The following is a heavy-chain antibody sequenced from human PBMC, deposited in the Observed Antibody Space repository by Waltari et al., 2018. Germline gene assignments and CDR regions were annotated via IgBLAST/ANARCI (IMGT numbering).Heavy chain of an antibody. CDR1: GDSISRSSYY. Sequence: QVQLQESGPGLVKPSETLSLTCTVSGDSISRSSYYWGWITHTPGKGLEWIGRIFYSEKPYSHPSLQSRVPISRDTSKNQFSLKVTSVTAADTAVYYCARKYHSSGYYFLGWFDPWGQGTLVTVSS. CDR2: IFYSEKP. V-gene: IGHV4-39*01. D-gene: IGHD3-22*01. J-gene: IGHJ5*02. CDR3: ARKYHSSGYYFLGWFDP.